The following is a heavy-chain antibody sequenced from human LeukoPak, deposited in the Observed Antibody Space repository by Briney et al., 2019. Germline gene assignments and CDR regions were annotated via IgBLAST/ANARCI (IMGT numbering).Heavy chain of an antibody. CDR3: ARVLGSQIDY. CDR2: INSDGSST. CDR1: GFTFSSYW. J-gene: IGHJ4*02. V-gene: IGHV3-74*03. D-gene: IGHD3-10*01. Sequence: GGSLRLSCAASGFTFSSYWMHWVRQAPGKGLVWVSRINSDGSSTTYGDSVKGRFTISRDNDKNTVYLQMNSLRAEDTAVYYCARVLGSQIDYWGQGTLVTVSS.